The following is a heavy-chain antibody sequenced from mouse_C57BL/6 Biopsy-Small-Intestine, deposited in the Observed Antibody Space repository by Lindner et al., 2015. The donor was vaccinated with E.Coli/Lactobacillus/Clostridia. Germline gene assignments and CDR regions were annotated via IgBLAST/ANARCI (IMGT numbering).Heavy chain of an antibody. J-gene: IGHJ4*01. Sequence: VQLQESGGGLVKPGGSLKLSCAASGFTFSDYGMHWVRQAPEKGLEWVAYISSGSSTIYYADTAKGRFTISRDNAKNTLFLQMTSLRSEDTAMYYCARRAMDYWGQGTSVTVSS. V-gene: IGHV5-17*01. CDR3: ARRAMDY. CDR1: GFTFSDYG. CDR2: ISSGSSTI.